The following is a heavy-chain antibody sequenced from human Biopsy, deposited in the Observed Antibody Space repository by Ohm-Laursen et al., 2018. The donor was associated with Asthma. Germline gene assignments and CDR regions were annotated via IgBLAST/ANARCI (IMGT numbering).Heavy chain of an antibody. Sequence: SLRLSCAASGFTVSRDHMFWVRQAPGKGLEWVSVIYSGGTPHTADSVRGRFTISRDFSKNTLHLQMHSLRVEDTAVYYCARGDSSGWSHYYFDYWGQGTLVTGSS. D-gene: IGHD6-19*01. J-gene: IGHJ4*02. CDR1: GFTVSRDH. V-gene: IGHV3-53*01. CDR3: ARGDSSGWSHYYFDY. CDR2: IYSGGTP.